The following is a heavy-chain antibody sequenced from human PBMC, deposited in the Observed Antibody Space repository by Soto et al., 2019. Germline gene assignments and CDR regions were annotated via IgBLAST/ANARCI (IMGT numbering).Heavy chain of an antibody. CDR1: GFTLEEYC. CDR2: INWKGGST. CDR3: GRGVPDHYATDV. J-gene: IGHJ6*01. V-gene: IGHV3-20*04. Sequence: GGALRLSCGASGFTLEEYCISWVRPAPGKGLEGVSGINWKGGSTVYADSVKGRVTISRNNAKNYLFLQMDSVTTEDTAVYYCGRGVPDHYATDVWGQGTTVPVSS.